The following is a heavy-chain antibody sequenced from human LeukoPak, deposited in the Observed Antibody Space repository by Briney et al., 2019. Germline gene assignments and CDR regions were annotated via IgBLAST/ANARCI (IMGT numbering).Heavy chain of an antibody. CDR1: GFSLSTSGVG. Sequence: SGPTLVKPTQTLTLTCTFSGFSLSTSGVGVGWIRQPPGKALEWLALIYWKDDKRYSPSLKSRLTITKDTSKNQVVLTMTNMDPVDTATYYCAQPVGQDLDLPGWFDPWGQGTLVTVSS. CDR3: AQPVGQDLDLPGWFDP. V-gene: IGHV2-5*01. CDR2: IYWKDDK. J-gene: IGHJ5*02. D-gene: IGHD3/OR15-3a*01.